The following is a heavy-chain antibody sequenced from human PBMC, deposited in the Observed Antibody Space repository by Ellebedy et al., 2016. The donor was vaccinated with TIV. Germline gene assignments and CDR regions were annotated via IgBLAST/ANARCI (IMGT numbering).Heavy chain of an antibody. CDR1: GFIFSKYA. CDR2: ISGSGGNT. V-gene: IGHV3-23*01. Sequence: GESLKISCATSGFIFSKYAMSWVRQAPGKGLEWVSAISGSGGNTYYADSVKGRFAISRDNSKNTLYLQMNSLRGEDTAVYYCAKDRGMGGGSCFEYWGQGTLVTVSS. J-gene: IGHJ4*02. CDR3: AKDRGMGGGSCFEY. D-gene: IGHD2-15*01.